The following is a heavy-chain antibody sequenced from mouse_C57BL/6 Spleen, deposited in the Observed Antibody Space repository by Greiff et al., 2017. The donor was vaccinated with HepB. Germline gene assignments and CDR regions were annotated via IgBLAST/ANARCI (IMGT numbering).Heavy chain of an antibody. D-gene: IGHD1-1*01. V-gene: IGHV2-9-1*01. Sequence: QVQLKESGPGLVAPSQSLSITCTVSGFSLTSYAISWVRQPPGKGLEWLGVIWTGGGTNYNSALKSRLSISKDNSKSQVFLKMNSLQTDDTARYYCARIESSHYYGSIYWYFDVWGTGTTVTVSS. CDR2: IWTGGGT. CDR3: ARIESSHYYGSIYWYFDV. J-gene: IGHJ1*03. CDR1: GFSLTSYA.